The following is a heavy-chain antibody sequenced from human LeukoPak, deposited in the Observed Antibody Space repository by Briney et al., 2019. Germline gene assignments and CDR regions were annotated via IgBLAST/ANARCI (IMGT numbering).Heavy chain of an antibody. CDR3: AKDAQRGFDYSNSLES. D-gene: IGHD4-11*01. CDR2: IRHDGSSQ. J-gene: IGHJ5*01. Sequence: GGSLRLSCVASGFTFDHYAMHWVRQAPGKGLEWVAVIRHDGSSQYYADSVKGRFTISRDNSMKTLYLQMNSLRVEDTAVYYCAKDAQRGFDYSNSLESWGQGTLVTVSS. V-gene: IGHV3-30*02. CDR1: GFTFDHYA.